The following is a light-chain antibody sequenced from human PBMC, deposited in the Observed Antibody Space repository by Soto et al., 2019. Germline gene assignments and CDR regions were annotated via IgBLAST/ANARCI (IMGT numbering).Light chain of an antibody. CDR3: QKSYRIVT. J-gene: IGKJ3*01. CDR2: AAS. Sequence: DIQMTQSPSSLSASVGDRVTITCRASQSISSYLNWNQQKPGKAPKLLIYAASSLQSGVPSRFSGSGSGTDFTLIISSLQAEDFATYYCQKSYRIVTFGPGTKVDIK. CDR1: QSISSY. V-gene: IGKV1-39*01.